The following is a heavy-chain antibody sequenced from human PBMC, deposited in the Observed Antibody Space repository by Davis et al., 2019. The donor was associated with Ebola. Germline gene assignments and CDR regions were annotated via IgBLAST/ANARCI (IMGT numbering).Heavy chain of an antibody. J-gene: IGHJ3*02. CDR2: ISSDSDYI. CDR1: GFTFSTYS. D-gene: IGHD1-26*01. V-gene: IGHV3-21*04. CDR3: AKDSGNYFSFAAFDI. Sequence: GESLKISCAASGFTFSTYSMSWVRQAPGKGLEWVSSISSDSDYIYYADSAKGRFTISRDNSKNTLYLQMNSLRAEDTAVYYCAKDSGNYFSFAAFDIWGQGTMVTVSS.